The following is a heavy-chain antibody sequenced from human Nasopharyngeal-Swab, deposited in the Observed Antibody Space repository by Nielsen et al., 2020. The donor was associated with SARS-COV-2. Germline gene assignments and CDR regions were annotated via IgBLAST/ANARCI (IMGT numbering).Heavy chain of an antibody. D-gene: IGHD4-23*01. V-gene: IGHV1-46*01. Sequence: ASVKVSCKASGYTFTIYYMHWVRKAPGQGLEWMGIINPSGGSTSYAQKFQGRVTMTRDTSTSTVYMELSSLRSEDTAVYYCARAMATVGAVYYYGMDVWGQGTTVTVSS. CDR3: ARAMATVGAVYYYGMDV. J-gene: IGHJ6*02. CDR1: GYTFTIYY. CDR2: INPSGGST.